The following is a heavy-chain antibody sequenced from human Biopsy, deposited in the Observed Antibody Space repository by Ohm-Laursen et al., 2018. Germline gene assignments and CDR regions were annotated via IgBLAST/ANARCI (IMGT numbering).Heavy chain of an antibody. D-gene: IGHD5-18*01. CDR3: ARGYAGLYEAFDF. CDR2: IYNDVST. V-gene: IGHV4-61*01. Sequence: GTLSLTCTVYGASVSSGSYVWSWIRQPPVKGMEWIGNIYNDVSTKYNPSLRSRVTISADKSTNQFSLKLRSVIAADTAVYYCARGYAGLYEAFDFWGQGTVVTVAS. CDR1: GASVSSGSYV. J-gene: IGHJ3*01.